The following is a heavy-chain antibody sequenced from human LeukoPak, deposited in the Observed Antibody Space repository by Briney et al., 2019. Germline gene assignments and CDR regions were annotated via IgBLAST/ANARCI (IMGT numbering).Heavy chain of an antibody. J-gene: IGHJ4*02. CDR2: ISSSSSYI. Sequence: GGSLRLSCAASGFTFSSYSMNWVRQAPGKGLEWVSSISSSSSYIYYADSVKGRFTISRDNAKNSLYLQMNSLRAEDTAVYYCGPHTLVTAMVQTAGYWGQGTLVTVSS. D-gene: IGHD5-18*01. CDR1: GFTFSSYS. V-gene: IGHV3-21*01. CDR3: GPHTLVTAMVQTAGY.